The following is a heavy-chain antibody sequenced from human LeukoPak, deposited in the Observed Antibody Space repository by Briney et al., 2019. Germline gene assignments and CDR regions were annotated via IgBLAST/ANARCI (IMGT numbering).Heavy chain of an antibody. CDR3: AKATGYLL. CDR2: IYSDGRT. D-gene: IGHD1-14*01. Sequence: GGSLRLSCAASEFTFSSYVMHWVRQAPGKGLEWVSEIYSDGRTYYAASVKGRFSISRDNSKNTVYLQMNSLRAEDTAVYYCAKATGYLLWGQGTLVTVSS. J-gene: IGHJ4*02. V-gene: IGHV3-NL1*01. CDR1: EFTFSSYV.